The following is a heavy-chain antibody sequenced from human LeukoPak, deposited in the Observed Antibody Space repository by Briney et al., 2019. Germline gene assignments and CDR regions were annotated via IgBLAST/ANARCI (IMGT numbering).Heavy chain of an antibody. Sequence: GESLKISCEASGYSFTTYWIGWVRQMPGKGLEWMGIIYPGDSDTRYSPSFQGQVTISADKSISTAYLQWSSLKASDTAMYYCATSMGDYYDSSGYSSWGQGTLVTVSS. CDR1: GYSFTTYW. CDR2: IYPGDSDT. CDR3: ATSMGDYYDSSGYSS. V-gene: IGHV5-51*01. D-gene: IGHD3-22*01. J-gene: IGHJ4*02.